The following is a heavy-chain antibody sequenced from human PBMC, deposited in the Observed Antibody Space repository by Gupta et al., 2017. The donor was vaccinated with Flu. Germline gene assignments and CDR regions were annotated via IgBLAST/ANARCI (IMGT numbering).Heavy chain of an antibody. V-gene: IGHV4-4*02. Sequence: SINASPWSAWVLEPPGKGLEWSRESYHGGSTNYHPSLTSRVTISVDKSKNHFSLNLSSVASADTAVYYCTNRGYSFGSYAGPGFDPWGQGTLVTVSS. J-gene: IGHJ5*02. D-gene: IGHD5-18*01. CDR2: SYHGGST. CDR3: TNRGYSFGSYAGPGFDP. CDR1: SINASPW.